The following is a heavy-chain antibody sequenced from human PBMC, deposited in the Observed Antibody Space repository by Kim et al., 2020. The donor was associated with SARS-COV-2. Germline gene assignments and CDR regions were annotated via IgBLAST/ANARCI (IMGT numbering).Heavy chain of an antibody. CDR1: GFTFSSYA. V-gene: IGHV3-23*01. Sequence: GGSLRLSCAASGFTFSSYAMSWVRQAPGKGLEWVSAISGSGGSTYYADSVKGRFTISRDNSKNTLYLQMNSLRAEDTAVYYCAKDGVGATKGLYYFDYWGQGTLVTVSS. CDR2: ISGSGGST. J-gene: IGHJ4*02. D-gene: IGHD1-26*01. CDR3: AKDGVGATKGLYYFDY.